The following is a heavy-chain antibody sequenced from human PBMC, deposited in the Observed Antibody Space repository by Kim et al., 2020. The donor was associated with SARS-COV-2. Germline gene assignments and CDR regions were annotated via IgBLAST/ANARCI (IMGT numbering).Heavy chain of an antibody. V-gene: IGHV3-53*01. CDR3: ARDDDF. J-gene: IGHJ4*02. CDR2: IYSGGST. CDR1: GFIVSSNH. Sequence: GGSLRLSCAASGFIVSSNHMNWVRQAPGKGLEWVSVIYSGGSTYYADSVTGRFTISRDNSKNTVYLQINSLGVEDTAVYYCARDDDFLGQGTLVTVSS.